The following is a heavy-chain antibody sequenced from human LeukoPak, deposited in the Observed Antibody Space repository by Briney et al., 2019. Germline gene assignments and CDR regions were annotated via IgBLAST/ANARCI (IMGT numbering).Heavy chain of an antibody. Sequence: SETLSLTCTVSGGSISSGDYYWSWIRQPPGKGLEWIGYIYYSGSTYYNPSLKSRVTISVDTSKNQFSLKLSSVTAADTAVYYCAREFTRYCSSTSCYAGGAFDIWGQGTMVTVSS. D-gene: IGHD2-2*01. CDR2: IYYSGST. J-gene: IGHJ3*02. CDR1: GGSISSGDYY. CDR3: AREFTRYCSSTSCYAGGAFDI. V-gene: IGHV4-30-4*08.